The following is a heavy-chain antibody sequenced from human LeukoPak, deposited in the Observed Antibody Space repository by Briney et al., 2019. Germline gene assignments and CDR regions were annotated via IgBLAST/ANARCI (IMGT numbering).Heavy chain of an antibody. CDR1: GGSISSYY. CDR3: AAYTQLNCFDP. J-gene: IGHJ5*02. CDR2: IYYSGST. Sequence: PSETLSLTCTVSGGSISSYYWSWIRQPPGKGLEWIGYIYYSGSTNYNPSLKSRVTISVDTSKNQFSLKLSSVTAADTAVYYCAAYTQLNCFDPWGQGTLVTVSS. D-gene: IGHD5-18*01. V-gene: IGHV4-59*12.